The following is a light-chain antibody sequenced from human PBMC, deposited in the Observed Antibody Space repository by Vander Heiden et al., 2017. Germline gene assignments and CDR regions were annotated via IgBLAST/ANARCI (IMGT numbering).Light chain of an antibody. CDR2: YES. CDR3: QVWDSSSDHVV. J-gene: IGLJ2*01. CDR1: NIGRQS. Sequence: SYMLTQPPSVSVAPGQTARITCGGNNIGRQSVHWYQTKPGQAHVRDVYYESDRPSVLPERFSGSNSGNTATLTISRVEAGDEAAYYCQVWDSSSDHVVFGGGTKLTVL. V-gene: IGLV3-21*02.